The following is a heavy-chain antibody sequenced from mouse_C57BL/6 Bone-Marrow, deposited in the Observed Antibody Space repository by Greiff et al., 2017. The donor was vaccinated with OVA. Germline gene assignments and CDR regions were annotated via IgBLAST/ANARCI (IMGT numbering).Heavy chain of an antibody. V-gene: IGHV2-6*01. D-gene: IGHD2-5*01. CDR3: ASKRSNYGAWFAY. J-gene: IGHJ3*01. CDR2: IWGVGST. Sequence: VQRVESGPGLVAPSQSLSITCTVSGFSLTSYGVDWVRQSPGKGLEWLGVIWGVGSTNYNSALKSRLSISKDNSKSQVFLKMNSLQTDDTAMYYCASKRSNYGAWFAYWGQGTLVTVSA. CDR1: GFSLTSYG.